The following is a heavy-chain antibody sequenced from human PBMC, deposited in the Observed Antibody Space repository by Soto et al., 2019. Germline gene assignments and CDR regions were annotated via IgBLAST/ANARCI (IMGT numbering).Heavy chain of an antibody. V-gene: IGHV4-59*01. D-gene: IGHD1-26*01. CDR1: GGSINNYY. CDR2: IYYSGST. J-gene: IGHJ4*02. CDR3: ARRYGGNFDY. Sequence: QVQLQESGPGLVKPSETLSLTCTVSGGSINNYYWSWIRQPPGKGLEWIGYIYYSGSTNYNPSPKSRVTISVDTSKNQFSLKLSSVTAADTAVYYCARRYGGNFDYWGQGTLVTVSS.